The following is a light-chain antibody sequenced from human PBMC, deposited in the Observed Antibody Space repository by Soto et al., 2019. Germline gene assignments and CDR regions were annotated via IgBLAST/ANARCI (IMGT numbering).Light chain of an antibody. V-gene: IGKV3-20*01. CDR2: GAS. CDR1: QSVSSSY. J-gene: IGKJ2*01. Sequence: IVLTQSPGTLSLSPGERATLSCRASQSVSSSYLAWYQQKPGQAPRLLIYGASSGATGIPDRFSGRGSGTDFTLTISRLEPEDFAVYYCQQYGSSPYTFGQGTKLEIK. CDR3: QQYGSSPYT.